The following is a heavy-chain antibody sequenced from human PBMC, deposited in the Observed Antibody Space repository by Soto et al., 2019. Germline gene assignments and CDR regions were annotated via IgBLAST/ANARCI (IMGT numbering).Heavy chain of an antibody. CDR3: ASFPVIFGVDDAFDI. CDR2: MNPNSGNT. D-gene: IGHD3-3*01. Sequence: ASVKVSCKASGYTFTSYDINWVRQATGQGLEWMGWMNPNSGNTGYAQKFQGRVTMTRNTSISTAYMELSSLRSEDTAVYYCASFPVIFGVDDAFDIWGQGTMVTVSS. CDR1: GYTFTSYD. V-gene: IGHV1-8*02. J-gene: IGHJ3*02.